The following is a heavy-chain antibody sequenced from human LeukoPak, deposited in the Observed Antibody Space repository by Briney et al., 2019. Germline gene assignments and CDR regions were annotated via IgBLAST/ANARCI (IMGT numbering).Heavy chain of an antibody. D-gene: IGHD2-2*01. CDR1: GASISSYY. V-gene: IGHV4-4*07. CDR2: ISSSGST. J-gene: IGHJ5*02. CDR3: ARDTAAGYFDP. Sequence: PSETLSLTCSVSGASISSYYWSWFRQPAGRGLEYIGRISSSGSTNYYHSFESRVSVSIDTSSNQVSLRLSPATAADTAVYFCARDTAAGYFDPWGKGILVTVSS.